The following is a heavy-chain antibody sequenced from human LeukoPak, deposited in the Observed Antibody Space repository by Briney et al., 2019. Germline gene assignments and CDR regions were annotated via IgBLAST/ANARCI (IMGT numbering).Heavy chain of an antibody. V-gene: IGHV3-23*01. CDR2: ISGSGGST. D-gene: IGHD3-22*01. J-gene: IGHJ3*02. Sequence: GGTLRLSCAASGFTFSSYGMSWVRQAPGKGLEWVSAISGSGGSTYYADSVKGRFTISRDNSKNTLYLQMNSLRAEDTAVYCCAKKGTMNAFDIWGQGTMVTVSS. CDR3: AKKGTMNAFDI. CDR1: GFTFSSYG.